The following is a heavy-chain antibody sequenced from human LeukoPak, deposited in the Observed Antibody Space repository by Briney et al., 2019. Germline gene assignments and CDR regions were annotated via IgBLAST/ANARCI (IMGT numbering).Heavy chain of an antibody. V-gene: IGHV3-9*01. CDR3: ATGVPGYFYYYMDV. J-gene: IGHJ6*03. CDR1: GFTLDDYA. D-gene: IGHD2-21*01. Sequence: PGGSLRLSCAASGFTLDDYAMHWVRQAPGKGLEWVSGISWNSGSIGYADSVKGRFTISRDNSKNTLSLQMNSLRADDTAVYYCATGVPGYFYYYMDVWGKGTTVTVSS. CDR2: ISWNSGSI.